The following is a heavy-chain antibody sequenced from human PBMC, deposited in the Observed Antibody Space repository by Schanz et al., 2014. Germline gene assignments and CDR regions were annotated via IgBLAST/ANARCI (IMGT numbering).Heavy chain of an antibody. D-gene: IGHD1-1*01. CDR3: VRELSGGTFDY. CDR2: ISPNSGDT. Sequence: QVKLVQSGAEVKKPGASVKVSCKASGYTFTSYGISWVRQAPGQGLEWMGRISPNSGDTHSAQKFQGRVTMTWDRSISTANMELSRLRSDDTAVYYCVRELSGGTFDYWGQGALVTVSS. V-gene: IGHV1-2*06. J-gene: IGHJ4*02. CDR1: GYTFTSYG.